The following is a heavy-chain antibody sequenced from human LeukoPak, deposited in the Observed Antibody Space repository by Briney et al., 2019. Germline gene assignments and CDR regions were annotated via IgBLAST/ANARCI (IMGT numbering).Heavy chain of an antibody. CDR1: GGSISSDY. J-gene: IGHJ5*02. Sequence: SETLSLICTVSGGSISSDYWSWIRQPPGKGLEWIGYIYYSGSTNYNPSLKSRVTMSVDTSKNQFSLKLSSVTAADTAVYYCARHSPPPRVVPAATNWFDPWGQGTLVTVSS. CDR2: IYYSGST. D-gene: IGHD2-2*01. V-gene: IGHV4-59*08. CDR3: ARHSPPPRVVPAATNWFDP.